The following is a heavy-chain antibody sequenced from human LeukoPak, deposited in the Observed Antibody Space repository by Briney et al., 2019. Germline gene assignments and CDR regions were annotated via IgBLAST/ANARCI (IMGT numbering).Heavy chain of an antibody. Sequence: PSETLSLTCTVSGGSISSYYWSWIRQPPGKGLEWIGYIYYSGSTNYNPSLKSRVTISVDTSKNQFSLKLSSVTAADTAVYYCAKIKPEYTYGPLSYYYYYRDVWAKGTTVTVSS. CDR3: AKIKPEYTYGPLSYYYYYRDV. J-gene: IGHJ6*03. D-gene: IGHD5-18*01. CDR1: GGSISSYY. V-gene: IGHV4-59*01. CDR2: IYYSGST.